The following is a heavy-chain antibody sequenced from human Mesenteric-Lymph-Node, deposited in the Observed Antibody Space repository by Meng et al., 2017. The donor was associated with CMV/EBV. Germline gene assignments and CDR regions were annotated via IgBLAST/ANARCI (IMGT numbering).Heavy chain of an antibody. CDR2: TYYRSKRYN. V-gene: IGHV6-1*01. Sequence: SSGDSVSSSSTAWNWLRQSPSRGLEWLGRTYYRSKRYNDYAVAVKSRISIKTDTSKNQFSLQLNSVTPEDTAVYYCGREGGDAFDYWGQGTLVTVSS. J-gene: IGHJ4*02. CDR3: GREGGDAFDY. D-gene: IGHD1-26*01. CDR1: GDSVSSSSTA.